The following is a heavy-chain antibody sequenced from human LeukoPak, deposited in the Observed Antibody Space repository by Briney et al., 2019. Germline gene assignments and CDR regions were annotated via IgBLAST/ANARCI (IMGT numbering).Heavy chain of an antibody. Sequence: GGSLRLSCAASGFTFDDYGMSWVRQAPGKGLEWVSGINWNGGSTGYADSVKGRFTISRDNAKNSLYLQMNSLRAEDTALYYCARAGIVVVPAAMPEDYWGQGTLVTVSS. V-gene: IGHV3-20*04. J-gene: IGHJ4*02. CDR3: ARAGIVVVPAAMPEDY. D-gene: IGHD2-2*01. CDR2: INWNGGST. CDR1: GFTFDDYG.